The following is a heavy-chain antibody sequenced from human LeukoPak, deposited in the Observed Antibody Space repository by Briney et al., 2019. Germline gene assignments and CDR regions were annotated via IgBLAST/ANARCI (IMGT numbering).Heavy chain of an antibody. CDR3: ARYSYGPFDY. CDR2: IYYSGST. Sequence: SETLSLTCTVSGGSISSSSYYWSWIRQPPGKGLEWIGYIYYSGSTNYNPSLKSRVTISVDTSKNQFSLKLSSVTAADTAVYYCARYSYGPFDYWGQGTLVTVSS. J-gene: IGHJ4*02. D-gene: IGHD5-18*01. CDR1: GGSISSSSYY. V-gene: IGHV4-61*01.